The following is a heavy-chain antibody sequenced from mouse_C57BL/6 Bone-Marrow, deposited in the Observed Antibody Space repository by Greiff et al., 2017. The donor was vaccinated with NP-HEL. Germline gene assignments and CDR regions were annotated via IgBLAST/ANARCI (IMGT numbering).Heavy chain of an antibody. CDR3: ARCYSNYNAMDY. D-gene: IGHD2-5*01. V-gene: IGHV1-63*01. Sequence: QVQLKQSGAELVRPGTSVKMSCKASGYTFTNYWIGWAKQRPGHGLEWIGDIYPGGGYTNYNEKFKGKATLTADKSSSTAYMQFRSLTSEDSAIYYCARCYSNYNAMDYWGQGTSVTVSS. CDR1: GYTFTNYW. J-gene: IGHJ4*01. CDR2: IYPGGGYT.